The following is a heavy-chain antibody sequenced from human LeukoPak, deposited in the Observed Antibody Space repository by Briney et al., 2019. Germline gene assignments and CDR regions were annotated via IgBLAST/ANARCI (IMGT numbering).Heavy chain of an antibody. V-gene: IGHV3-48*01. CDR1: GFTFSSYS. CDR3: ARELHSSGWH. J-gene: IGHJ4*02. D-gene: IGHD6-19*01. CDR2: ISSSSSTI. Sequence: PGGSLRLSCAASGFTFSSYSMNWVRQAPGKGLEWVSYISSSSSTIYYADSVKGRFTISRDNAKNSLYLQMNNLRAEDTAVYYCARELHSSGWHWGQGTLVTVSS.